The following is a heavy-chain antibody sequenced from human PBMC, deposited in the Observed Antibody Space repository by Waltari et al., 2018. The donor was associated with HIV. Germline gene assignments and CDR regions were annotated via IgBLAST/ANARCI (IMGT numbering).Heavy chain of an antibody. CDR3: VRDWAGGDY. D-gene: IGHD2-15*01. J-gene: IGHJ4*02. CDR1: GFTFSSYS. Sequence: EVQLVESGGGLVQPGGSLRLSCGASGFTFSSYSMTWVRQAPTKGLEWVSYISSSSSTMYYADSVKGRFTISRDNAKNSLYLQMNSLRDDDTAVYYCVRDWAGGDYWGQGTLVTVSS. CDR2: ISSSSSTM. V-gene: IGHV3-48*02.